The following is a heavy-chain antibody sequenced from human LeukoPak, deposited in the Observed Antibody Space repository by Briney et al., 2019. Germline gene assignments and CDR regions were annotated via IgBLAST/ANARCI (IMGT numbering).Heavy chain of an antibody. D-gene: IGHD2-21*02. CDR2: ITGNIYYSGST. Sequence: SETLSLTCTVSGGSISSYYWNWIRQPPGKGLEWIGYITGNIYYSGSTNYNASLKSRVTISLDTSKNQFSLKLSSVTAADTAVYYCAGGDVVVTAIHDAFDIWGQGTMVTVSS. CDR3: AGGDVVVTAIHDAFDI. J-gene: IGHJ3*02. CDR1: GGSISSYY. V-gene: IGHV4-59*12.